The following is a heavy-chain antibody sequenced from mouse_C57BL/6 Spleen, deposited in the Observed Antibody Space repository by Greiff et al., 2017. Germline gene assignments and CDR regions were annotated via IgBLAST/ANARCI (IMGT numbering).Heavy chain of an antibody. Sequence: QVQLQQPGAELVKPGASVKMSCKASGYTFTSYWIPWVKQRPGQGLEWIGDIYPGSGSTNYNEKFKRKATLTVDTSSSTAYMQLSSLTSEDSAVYYCARSHYDNAMDYWGQGTSVTVSS. CDR2: IYPGSGST. CDR3: ARSHYDNAMDY. CDR1: GYTFTSYW. V-gene: IGHV1-55*01. J-gene: IGHJ4*01. D-gene: IGHD2-4*01.